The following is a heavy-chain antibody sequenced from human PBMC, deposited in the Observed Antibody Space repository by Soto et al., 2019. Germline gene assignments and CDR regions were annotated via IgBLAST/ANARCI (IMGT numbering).Heavy chain of an antibody. CDR2: IIPIFGTA. Sequence: SVKVSCKASGGTFSSYATSWVRQAPGQGLEWMGGIIPIFGTANYAQKFQGRVTITADESTSTAYMELSSLRSEDTAVYYCAREPGWWIAAAGTGNFDYRGQGTLVTVSS. CDR1: GGTFSSYA. V-gene: IGHV1-69*13. D-gene: IGHD6-13*01. J-gene: IGHJ4*02. CDR3: AREPGWWIAAAGTGNFDY.